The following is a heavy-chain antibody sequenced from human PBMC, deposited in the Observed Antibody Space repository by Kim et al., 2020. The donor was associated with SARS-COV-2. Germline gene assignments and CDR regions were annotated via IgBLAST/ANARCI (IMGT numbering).Heavy chain of an antibody. CDR2: ISSSSSTI. CDR3: ARDRHYYDSSGYYWFDP. J-gene: IGHJ5*02. Sequence: GGSLRLSCAASGFTFSSYSMNWVRQAPGKGLEWVSYISSSSSTIYYADSVKGRFTISRDNAKNSLYLQMNSLRDEDTAVYYCARDRHYYDSSGYYWFDPWGQGTLVTVSS. CDR1: GFTFSSYS. D-gene: IGHD3-22*01. V-gene: IGHV3-48*02.